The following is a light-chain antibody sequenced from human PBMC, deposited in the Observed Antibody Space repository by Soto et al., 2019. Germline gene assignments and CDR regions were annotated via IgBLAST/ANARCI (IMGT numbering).Light chain of an antibody. CDR1: QSLVHSDGIAY. J-gene: IGKJ5*01. Sequence: VITQSPLSLPVTLGQPASISCSSNQSLVHSDGIAYFSWFQQRPGRSPRRLIYKVSNRDSGVPARFSGSGSGTDFALKISRVEAEDVGVYYCMQGTHWPITFGQGTRLEIK. CDR3: MQGTHWPIT. CDR2: KVS. V-gene: IGKV2-30*02.